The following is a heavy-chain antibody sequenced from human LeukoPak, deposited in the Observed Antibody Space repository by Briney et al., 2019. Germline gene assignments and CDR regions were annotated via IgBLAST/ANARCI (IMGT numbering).Heavy chain of an antibody. V-gene: IGHV3-21*01. CDR1: GFTFSSYS. J-gene: IGHJ4*02. CDR3: ARDGNGVTVY. CDR2: ISSSSSYI. D-gene: IGHD5-18*01. Sequence: GGSLRLSCAASGFTFSSYSMNWIRQAPGKGLEWVSSISSSSSYIYYADSVKGRFTISRDNAKNSLYLQMNSLRAEDTAVYYCARDGNGVTVYWGQGTLVTVSS.